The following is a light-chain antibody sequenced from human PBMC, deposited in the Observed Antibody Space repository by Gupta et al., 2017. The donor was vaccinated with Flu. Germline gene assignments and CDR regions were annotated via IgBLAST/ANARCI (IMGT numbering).Light chain of an antibody. CDR3: QQCDRYPLT. CDR2: NAS. Sequence: PSFLSPSVGERVTITCRASQDISTYLTWYQKPPGKAPHFLIYNASTLESGVPSRFSGSGSGTEFILTISSLQPEDSATYYGQQCDRYPLTFGGGTKVEI. J-gene: IGKJ4*01. CDR1: QDISTY. V-gene: IGKV1-9*01.